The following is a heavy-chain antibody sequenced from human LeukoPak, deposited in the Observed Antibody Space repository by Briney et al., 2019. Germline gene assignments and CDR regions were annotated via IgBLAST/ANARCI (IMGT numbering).Heavy chain of an antibody. J-gene: IGHJ5*02. V-gene: IGHV4-31*03. CDR3: ARAGFAEVYNWFDP. Sequence: PSETLSLTCTDSGGSISSGGYYWSWIRQHPGKGLEWIGYIYYSGSTYYNPSLKSRVTISVDTSKNQFSLKLSSVTAADTAVYYCARAGFAEVYNWFDPWGQGTLVTVSS. CDR2: IYYSGST. D-gene: IGHD3-10*01. CDR1: GGSISSGGYY.